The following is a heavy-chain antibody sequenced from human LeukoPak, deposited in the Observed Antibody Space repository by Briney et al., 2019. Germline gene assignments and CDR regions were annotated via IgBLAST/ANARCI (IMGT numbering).Heavy chain of an antibody. CDR3: ARAIGYCSSTSCYSDYGMDV. CDR1: GGSFSGYY. Sequence: PSETLSLTCAVYGGSFSGYYWSWIRQPPGKGLGWIGEINHSGSTNYNPSLKSRVTISVDRCKNQFSLKLSSVTAADTAVYYCARAIGYCSSTSCYSDYGMDVWGQGTTVTVSS. V-gene: IGHV4-34*01. D-gene: IGHD2-2*01. CDR2: INHSGST. J-gene: IGHJ6*02.